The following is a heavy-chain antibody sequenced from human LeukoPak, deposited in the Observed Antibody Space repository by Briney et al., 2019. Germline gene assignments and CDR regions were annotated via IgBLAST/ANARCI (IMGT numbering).Heavy chain of an antibody. CDR1: GGSISNDY. J-gene: IGHJ3*02. CDR2: IHHSGST. V-gene: IGHV4-59*01. CDR3: ARGLAGYSGGDDAFDI. Sequence: SETLSLTCTVSGGSISNDYWSWVRQPPGKGLEWMGYIHHSGSTNYNPCLKGRLAMSVDKSKNQFSLKLSSLTAADTAVYYCARGLAGYSGGDDAFDIWGQGTMVTVSS. D-gene: IGHD6-13*01.